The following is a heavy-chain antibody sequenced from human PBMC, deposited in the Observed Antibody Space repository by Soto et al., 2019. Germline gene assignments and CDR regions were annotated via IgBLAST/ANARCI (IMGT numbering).Heavy chain of an antibody. CDR2: ISGSGDNT. D-gene: IGHD3-3*02. CDR3: AKVPIFGVVSRSYGMDV. CDR1: GFTFTSYA. Sequence: EVQLLESGGGLVQPGGSLRLSCAASGFTFTSYAMNWVRQAPGKGLEWVSAISGSGDNTYYADSVKGRFAISRDNSKNTLYLQMNSLRAEDTAVYCCAKVPIFGVVSRSYGMDVWGQGTTVTVSS. V-gene: IGHV3-23*01. J-gene: IGHJ6*02.